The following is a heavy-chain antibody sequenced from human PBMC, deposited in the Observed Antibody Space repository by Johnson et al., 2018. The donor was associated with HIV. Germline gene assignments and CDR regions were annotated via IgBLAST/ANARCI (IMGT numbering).Heavy chain of an antibody. Sequence: VQLVESGGVVVQPGGSMRLSCAASGFTFDNYAMSWVRQAPGKGLEWVSAISGSGGSTYYADSVKGRFTISRDNSKNTLYLQMNSLRAEDTAVYYCAKVPTGGDTGAFDIWGQGTMVTVSS. CDR3: AKVPTGGDTGAFDI. CDR2: ISGSGGST. D-gene: IGHD3-16*01. J-gene: IGHJ3*02. V-gene: IGHV3-23*04. CDR1: GFTFDNYA.